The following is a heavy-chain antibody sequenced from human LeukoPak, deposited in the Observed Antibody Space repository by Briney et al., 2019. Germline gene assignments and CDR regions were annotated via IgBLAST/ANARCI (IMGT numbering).Heavy chain of an antibody. CDR2: LSPSGDIT. D-gene: IGHD3-22*01. V-gene: IGHV3-48*03. Sequence: LSPSGDITYYADSLKGRFTISRDNAENSLYQQMKSLRAEDTGIYYCVRDVITQSLIIRDVWGQGTLVTVSS. J-gene: IGHJ1*01. CDR3: VRDVITQSLIIRDV.